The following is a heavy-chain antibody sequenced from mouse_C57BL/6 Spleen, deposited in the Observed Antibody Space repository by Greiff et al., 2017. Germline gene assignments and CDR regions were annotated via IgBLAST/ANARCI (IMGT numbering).Heavy chain of an antibody. J-gene: IGHJ2*01. D-gene: IGHD2-1*01. V-gene: IGHV1-50*01. CDR1: GYTFTSYW. CDR2: IDPSDSYT. CDR3: ARGGIYYGNYFDY. Sequence: QVQLKQPGAELVKPGASVKLSCKASGYTFTSYWMQWVKQRPGQGLEWIGEIDPSDSYTNYNQKFKGKATLTVDTSSSTAYMQLSSLTSEDSAVYYCARGGIYYGNYFDYWGQGTTLTVSS.